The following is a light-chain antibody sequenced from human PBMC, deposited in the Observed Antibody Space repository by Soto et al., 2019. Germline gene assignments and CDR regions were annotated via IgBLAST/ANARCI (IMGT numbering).Light chain of an antibody. Sequence: QSVLTQPASASGSPGQSITISCTGSSSDVGGYNYVSWYQQHPGKAPKLIIYDVSNRPSGVSNRFSGSKSGYTASLTISGLQAEDEADYHCSSYSTSSTPYVFGTGTKLTVL. V-gene: IGLV2-14*01. CDR1: SSDVGGYNY. CDR2: DVS. CDR3: SSYSTSSTPYV. J-gene: IGLJ1*01.